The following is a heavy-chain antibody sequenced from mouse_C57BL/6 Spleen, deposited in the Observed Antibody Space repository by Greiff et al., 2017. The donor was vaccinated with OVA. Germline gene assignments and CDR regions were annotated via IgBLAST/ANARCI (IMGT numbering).Heavy chain of an antibody. J-gene: IGHJ2*01. CDR2: IDPSDSYT. D-gene: IGHD2-10*01. CDR1: GYTFTSYW. V-gene: IGHV1-59*01. Sequence: VQLQQPGAELVRPGTSVKLSCKASGYTFTSYWMHWVKQRPGQGLEWIGVIDPSDSYTNYNQKFKGKATLTVDTSSSTAYMQLSSLTSEDSAVYYCAAYYGAYFDYWGQGTTLTVSS. CDR3: AAYYGAYFDY.